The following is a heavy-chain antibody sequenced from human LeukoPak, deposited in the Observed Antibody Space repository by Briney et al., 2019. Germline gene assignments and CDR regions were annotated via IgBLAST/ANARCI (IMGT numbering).Heavy chain of an antibody. CDR2: ISSSSSYI. J-gene: IGHJ5*02. CDR3: ARDLIHYYGSGAKT. Sequence: GGSLRLSCAASGFTFSSYAMNWVRQAPGKGLEWVSSISSSSSYIYYADSVKGRFTISRDNAKNSLCLQMNSLRAEDTAVYYCARDLIHYYGSGAKTWGQGTLVTVSS. CDR1: GFTFSSYA. D-gene: IGHD3-10*01. V-gene: IGHV3-21*01.